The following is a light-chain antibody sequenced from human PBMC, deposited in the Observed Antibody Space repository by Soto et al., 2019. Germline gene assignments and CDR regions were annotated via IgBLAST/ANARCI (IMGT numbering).Light chain of an antibody. CDR3: HRGGA. Sequence: DIQMTQSPSSLSASVGDRVTITCRASQTINSYLHWYQQKPGKAPKLLIFDASNLQSGVPSRFSGSGSGTDFTPSISALQPEDFATYYCHRGGAFGPGTKLDIK. V-gene: IGKV1-39*01. J-gene: IGKJ3*01. CDR2: DAS. CDR1: QTINSY.